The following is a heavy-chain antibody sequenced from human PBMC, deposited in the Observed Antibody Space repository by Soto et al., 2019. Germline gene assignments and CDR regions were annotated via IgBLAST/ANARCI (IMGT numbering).Heavy chain of an antibody. CDR1: GFTFSSYA. CDR2: ISYDGSNK. CDR3: ARVREDIVVVPAQFDP. J-gene: IGHJ5*02. V-gene: IGHV3-30-3*01. Sequence: QVQLVESGGGVVQPGRSLRLSCAASGFTFSSYAMHWVRQAPGKGLEWVAVISYDGSNKYYADSVKGRFTISRDNSKNPLYQQMNSGREEDTAGYYCARVREDIVVVPAQFDPWGQGTLVTVSS. D-gene: IGHD2-2*01.